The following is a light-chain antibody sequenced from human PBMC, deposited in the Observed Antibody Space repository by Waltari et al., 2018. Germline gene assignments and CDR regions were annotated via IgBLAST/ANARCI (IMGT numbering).Light chain of an antibody. CDR1: ESLLFSNGKTY. V-gene: IGKV2-29*02. CDR3: MQGIHLPLT. J-gene: IGKJ4*01. Sequence: DIVMTQTPLSLSFTPGQPASISCQSSESLLFSNGKTYRYWFLQRPGQSPQLLIYEVSSRLSGVPDRFSGSGSGTDFTLKISRVEAEDVGIYYCMQGIHLPLTFGGGTKVEIK. CDR2: EVS.